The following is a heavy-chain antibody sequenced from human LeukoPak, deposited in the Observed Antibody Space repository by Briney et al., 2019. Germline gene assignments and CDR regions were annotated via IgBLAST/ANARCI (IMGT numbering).Heavy chain of an antibody. CDR1: GYTFISYG. Sequence: ASVKVSCKASGYTFISYGISWVRQAPGQGLEWRGWISAYNGKTNHAQKLQGRVTMTTDTSTHTAYMDLRSLRSDDTAVYYCATRGGDCCGGSCYKYYFDYWGQGTLVTVSS. J-gene: IGHJ4*02. CDR3: ATRGGDCCGGSCYKYYFDY. D-gene: IGHD2-15*01. V-gene: IGHV1-18*01. CDR2: ISAYNGKT.